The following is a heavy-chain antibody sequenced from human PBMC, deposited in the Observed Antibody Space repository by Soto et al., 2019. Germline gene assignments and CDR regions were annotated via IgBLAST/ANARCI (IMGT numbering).Heavy chain of an antibody. CDR3: AKDTTSLVGASDY. CDR2: ISYDGSNK. V-gene: IGHV3-30*18. CDR1: GFTFSSYG. Sequence: GGALRLSCAASGFTFSSYGMHWVRQAPGKGLEWVAVISYDGSNKYYADSVKGRFTISRDNSKNTLYLQMNSLRAEDTAVYYCAKDTTSLVGASDYWGQGTLVTVSS. J-gene: IGHJ4*02. D-gene: IGHD1-26*01.